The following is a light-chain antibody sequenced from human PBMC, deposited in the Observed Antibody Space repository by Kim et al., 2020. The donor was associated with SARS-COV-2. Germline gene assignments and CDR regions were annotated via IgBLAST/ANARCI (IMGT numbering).Light chain of an antibody. CDR2: GAS. Sequence: SVSPGERATLSCRASQTVSSNLAWYQQKPGQAPRLLISGASSRATGIPARFSGSGSGTEFTLTISSLQSEDFAVYYCHQYNKWPRTFGQGTKLEI. J-gene: IGKJ2*01. V-gene: IGKV3-15*01. CDR1: QTVSSN. CDR3: HQYNKWPRT.